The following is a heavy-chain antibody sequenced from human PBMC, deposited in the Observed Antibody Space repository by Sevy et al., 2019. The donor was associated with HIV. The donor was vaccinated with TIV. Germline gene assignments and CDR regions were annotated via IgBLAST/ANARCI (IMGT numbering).Heavy chain of an antibody. V-gene: IGHV1-24*01. CDR3: ATNSPGYSSGWYLSQEV. D-gene: IGHD6-19*01. CDR1: GYTLTGLS. CDR2: FDPEDGET. J-gene: IGHJ4*02. Sequence: ASVKVSCKGSGYTLTGLSMHWVRQAPGKGLEWMGGFDPEDGETIYAQKFQGRVTMNEDTSTDTAYMELSSLRSEDTAVYYCATNSPGYSSGWYLSQEVWGQGTLVTVSS.